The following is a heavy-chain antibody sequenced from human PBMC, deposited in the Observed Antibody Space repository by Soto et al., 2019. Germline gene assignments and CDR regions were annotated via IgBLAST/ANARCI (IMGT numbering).Heavy chain of an antibody. Sequence: SETLSLTCTVSGGSISSYYWSWIRQPPGKGLEWIGYIYYSGSTNYNPSLKSRVTISVDTSKNQFSLKLSSVTAADTAVYYCARESLDIVVVVAATEYYYYYMDVWGKGTTVTVSS. J-gene: IGHJ6*03. CDR3: ARESLDIVVVVAATEYYYYYMDV. CDR2: IYYSGST. CDR1: GGSISSYY. D-gene: IGHD2-15*01. V-gene: IGHV4-59*01.